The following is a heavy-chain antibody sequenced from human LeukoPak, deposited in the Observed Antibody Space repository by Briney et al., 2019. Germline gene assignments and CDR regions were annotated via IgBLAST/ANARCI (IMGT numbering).Heavy chain of an antibody. D-gene: IGHD1-20*01. CDR2: ISSDGSNK. Sequence: PGGSLRLSCAASGFTFSNYAMHWVRQAPGKGLEWVAVISSDGSNKYYADSVRGRFTISRDNSKNTLYLQMNSLRAEDTAVYYCFFPGVTGKVYWGQGTLVTVSS. J-gene: IGHJ4*02. CDR3: FFPGVTGKVY. CDR1: GFTFSNYA. V-gene: IGHV3-30-3*01.